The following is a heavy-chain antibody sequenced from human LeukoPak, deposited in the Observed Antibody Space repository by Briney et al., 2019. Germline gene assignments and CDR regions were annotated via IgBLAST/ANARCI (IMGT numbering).Heavy chain of an antibody. J-gene: IGHJ5*02. CDR3: ARGRSWVPSIVDWFDP. D-gene: IGHD3-16*02. CDR2: MNPNSGNT. CDR1: GYTFTSYD. V-gene: IGHV1-8*01. Sequence: EASVKVSCKASGYTFTSYDINWVRQATGQGLEWMGWMNPNSGNTGYAQKFQGRVTMTRNTSISTAYMELSSLRSEDTAVYYCARGRSWVPSIVDWFDPWGQGTLVTVSS.